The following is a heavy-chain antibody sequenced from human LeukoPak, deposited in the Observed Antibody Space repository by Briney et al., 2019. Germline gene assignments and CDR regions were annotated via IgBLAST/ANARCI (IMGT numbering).Heavy chain of an antibody. CDR3: ARGGVLLWFGELSAPDY. Sequence: GASVKVSCKASGYTFTSYDINWVRQATGQGLEWMGWMNPNSGNTGYAQKFQGRVTMTRNTSISTAYMEPSSLRSEDTAVYYCARGGVLLWFGELSAPDYWDQGTLVTVSS. CDR1: GYTFTSYD. CDR2: MNPNSGNT. D-gene: IGHD3-10*01. V-gene: IGHV1-8*01. J-gene: IGHJ4*02.